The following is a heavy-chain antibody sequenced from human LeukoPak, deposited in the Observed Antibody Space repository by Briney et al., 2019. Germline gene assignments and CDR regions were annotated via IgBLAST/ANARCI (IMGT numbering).Heavy chain of an antibody. Sequence: GESLKISCKASGYSFTSYWIGWVRQMPGRGLEWMGIIYPGDSDTRYSPSFQGQVTISADKSTNTAYLQWSSLKASDTAIYYCARKYFSGGRPNWFDPWGQGTLVTVSS. V-gene: IGHV5-51*01. J-gene: IGHJ5*02. CDR3: ARKYFSGGRPNWFDP. D-gene: IGHD4-23*01. CDR2: IYPGDSDT. CDR1: GYSFTSYW.